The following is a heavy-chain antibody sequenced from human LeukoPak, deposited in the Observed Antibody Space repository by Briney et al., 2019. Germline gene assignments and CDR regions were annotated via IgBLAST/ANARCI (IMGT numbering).Heavy chain of an antibody. CDR2: IYYSGST. D-gene: IGHD4-17*01. J-gene: IGHJ4*02. CDR3: ASNWADYGEGYYFDY. Sequence: PSETLSLTCTVSGGSISSGGYYWSWIRQRPGKGLEWIGYIYYSGSTYDNPSLKSRVTISVDTSKNQFSLKLSSVTAADTAVYYCASNWADYGEGYYFDYWGQGTLVTVSS. CDR1: GGSISSGGYY. V-gene: IGHV4-31*03.